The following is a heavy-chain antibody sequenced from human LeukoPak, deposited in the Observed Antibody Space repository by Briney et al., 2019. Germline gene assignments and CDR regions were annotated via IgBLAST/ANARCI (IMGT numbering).Heavy chain of an antibody. CDR1: GGSISGYY. CDR2: MYTSGGA. V-gene: IGHV4-4*07. CDR3: AHSSSSLPTDS. D-gene: IGHD6-6*01. J-gene: IGHJ4*02. Sequence: SETLSLTCSVSGGSISGYYWSWIRQPAGKGLEWIGRMYTSGGAYYKPSLRSRVTVSVDTSKNQISLEVQSVTAADTAVYYCAHSSSSLPTDSWGQGNLVIVSS.